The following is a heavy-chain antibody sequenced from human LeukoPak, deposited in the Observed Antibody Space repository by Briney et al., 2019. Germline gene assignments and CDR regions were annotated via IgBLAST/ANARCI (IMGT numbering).Heavy chain of an antibody. CDR1: GLTFYSYS. D-gene: IGHD1-26*01. J-gene: IGHJ6*03. V-gene: IGHV3-21*04. Sequence: PGGSLRLSCAASGLTFYSYSMNWVRQAPGKGMDWVSSISSSSSNIYYADSVKGRLTISRDNAKNPLYLQMNSLRAEDTALYYCARDNQLIVGAGENMYYYYYMDVWGKGTTVTVSS. CDR2: ISSSSSNI. CDR3: ARDNQLIVGAGENMYYYYYMDV.